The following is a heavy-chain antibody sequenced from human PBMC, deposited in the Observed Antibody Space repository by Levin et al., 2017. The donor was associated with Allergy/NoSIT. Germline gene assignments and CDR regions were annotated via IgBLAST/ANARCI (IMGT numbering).Heavy chain of an antibody. J-gene: IGHJ6*02. CDR3: ARKPRSGSDTAHGMDV. CDR2: IYPGDPDI. Sequence: AGESLKISCEVSGFTFTSHWIAWVRQVPGKGLEWMGIIYPGDPDIRYSPSVQGQVTMSVDESTATAYLQWSSLKASDTAVYYCARKPRSGSDTAHGMDVWGQGTAVNVS. D-gene: IGHD2-21*02. V-gene: IGHV5-51*01. CDR1: GFTFTSHW.